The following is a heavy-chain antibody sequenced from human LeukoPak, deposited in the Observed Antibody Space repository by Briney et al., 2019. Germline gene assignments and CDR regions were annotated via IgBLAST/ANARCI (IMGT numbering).Heavy chain of an antibody. CDR1: GFIFSNYG. CDR2: INSDGSST. V-gene: IGHV3-74*01. CDR3: ARGGNYPFDY. D-gene: IGHD1-7*01. J-gene: IGHJ4*02. Sequence: GGSLRLSCAASGFIFSNYGMNWVRQAPGEGLVWVSRINSDGSSTSYADSVKGRFAISRDNAKNTLYLRMNSLRAEDTAVYYCARGGNYPFDYWGQGTLVTVSS.